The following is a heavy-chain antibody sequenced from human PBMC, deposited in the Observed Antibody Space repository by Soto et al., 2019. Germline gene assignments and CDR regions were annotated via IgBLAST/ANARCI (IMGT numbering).Heavy chain of an antibody. V-gene: IGHV1-3*01. D-gene: IGHD2-2*02. Sequence: GASVKVSCKASGYTFTSYAMHWVRQAPGQRLEWMGWISAGNGNTKYSQKFQGRVTITRDTSASTAYMELSSLRSEDTAVYYCARWGPVGMAAAIKSYYYGMDVWGQGTTVTVPS. CDR3: ARWGPVGMAAAIKSYYYGMDV. J-gene: IGHJ6*02. CDR1: GYTFTSYA. CDR2: ISAGNGNT.